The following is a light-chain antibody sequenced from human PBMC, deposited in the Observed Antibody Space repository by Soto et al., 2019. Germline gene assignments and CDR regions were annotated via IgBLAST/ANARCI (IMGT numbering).Light chain of an antibody. V-gene: IGKV3-20*01. CDR1: QSVSSSY. J-gene: IGKJ1*01. CDR3: QQYGTSPRT. Sequence: EIVLTQSPGTLPLSPGERATLSCRASQSVSSSYLAWYQQKPGQAPRLLIYGASSRATGIPDRFSGSGSGTDFTLTISRLEPEDFAVYYCQQYGTSPRTFGKGTKVEIK. CDR2: GAS.